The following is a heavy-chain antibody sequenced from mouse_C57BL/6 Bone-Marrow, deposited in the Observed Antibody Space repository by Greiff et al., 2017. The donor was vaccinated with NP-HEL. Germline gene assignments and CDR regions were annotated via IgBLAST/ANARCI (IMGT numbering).Heavy chain of an antibody. CDR2: ISYDGSN. Sequence: EVQLVESGPGLVKPSQSLSLTCSVTGYSITSGYYWNWIRQFPGNKLEWMGYISYDGSNNYNPSLKNRISITRDTSKNQFFLKLNSVTTEDTATYYCARCDSNPAWFAYWGQGTLVTVSA. J-gene: IGHJ3*01. D-gene: IGHD2-5*01. CDR1: GYSITSGYY. V-gene: IGHV3-6*01. CDR3: ARCDSNPAWFAY.